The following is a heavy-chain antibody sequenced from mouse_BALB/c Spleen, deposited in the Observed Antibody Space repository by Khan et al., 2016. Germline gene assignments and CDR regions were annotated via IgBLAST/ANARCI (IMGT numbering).Heavy chain of an antibody. V-gene: IGHV14-3*02. Sequence: VQLQQSGAELVRPGASVKLSCTASSFNIKDSFMYWVKQRPEQGLEWIGMINPVNGNIKHDPKFQGKAAISADTSYNTPYLQLSDLTSEDTAVYYCGGCGGYDLYYFDYWGQGTTLTVSS. CDR3: GGCGGYDLYYFDY. J-gene: IGHJ2*01. CDR1: SFNIKDSF. D-gene: IGHD2-2*01. CDR2: INPVNGNI.